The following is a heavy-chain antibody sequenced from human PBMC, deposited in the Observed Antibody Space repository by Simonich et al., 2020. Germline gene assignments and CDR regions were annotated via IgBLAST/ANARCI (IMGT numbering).Heavy chain of an antibody. J-gene: IGHJ4*02. CDR3: ARLPDY. V-gene: IGHV4-59*08. CDR1: GGSISSYY. Sequence: QVQLQESGPGLVKPSETLSLTCTVSGGSISSYYWSWIRQPPGKGLEWIGYIYYSGSTNYNPSLKSRVTISVDTSKNQFSLKLSFVTAADTAVYYCARLPDYWGQGTLVTVSS. CDR2: IYYSGST.